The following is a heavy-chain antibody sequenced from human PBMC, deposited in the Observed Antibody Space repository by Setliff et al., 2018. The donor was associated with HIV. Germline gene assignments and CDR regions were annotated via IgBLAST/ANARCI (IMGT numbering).Heavy chain of an antibody. Sequence: SETLSLTCTVSGGSISSSSYYWGWIRQPPGKGLEWIGSIYYSGSTYYNPSLKTRVTISVDTSKNQFSLKLSSVTAADTAAYYCARVYYGDLEYWGQGTLVTVSS. J-gene: IGHJ4*02. CDR1: GGSISSSSYY. CDR3: ARVYYGDLEY. V-gene: IGHV4-39*01. CDR2: IYYSGST. D-gene: IGHD4-17*01.